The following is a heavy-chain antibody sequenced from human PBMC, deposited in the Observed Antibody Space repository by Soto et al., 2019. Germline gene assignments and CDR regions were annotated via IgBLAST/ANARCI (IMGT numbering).Heavy chain of an antibody. Sequence: SETLSLTCTVSGGSISSSSYYWGWIRQPPGKGLEWIGSIYYSGSTYYNPSLKSRVTISVDTSKNQFSLKLSSVTAADTAVYYCAIRCTYYDFWSGSGIIDYWGQGTLVTVSS. D-gene: IGHD3-3*01. CDR1: GGSISSSSYY. J-gene: IGHJ4*02. CDR2: IYYSGST. V-gene: IGHV4-39*01. CDR3: AIRCTYYDFWSGSGIIDY.